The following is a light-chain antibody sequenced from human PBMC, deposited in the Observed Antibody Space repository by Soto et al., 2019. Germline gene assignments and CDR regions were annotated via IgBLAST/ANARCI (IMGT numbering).Light chain of an antibody. CDR2: AAS. J-gene: IGKJ1*01. CDR3: QHYNNWPLT. Sequence: IVMTQSPATLSVSPGEGVTLSCRASQYISGNLAWYHQKPGQAPRLLIYAASTRAAGVPARFSGSGSGTDFTLTISSLQSEDSAIYYCQHYNNWPLTFGQGTKVEIK. V-gene: IGKV3-15*01. CDR1: QYISGN.